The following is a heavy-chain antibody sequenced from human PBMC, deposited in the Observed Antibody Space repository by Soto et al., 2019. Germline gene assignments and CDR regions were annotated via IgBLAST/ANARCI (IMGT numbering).Heavy chain of an antibody. CDR2: IIPIFGTA. J-gene: IGHJ4*02. CDR1: GGTFSSYA. D-gene: IGHD3-22*01. V-gene: IGHV1-69*01. CDR3: ARDTPTYYESSDSLDY. Sequence: QVQLVQSGAEVKKPGSSVKVSCKASGGTFSSYAISWVRQAPGQGLEWMGGIIPIFGTANYAQKFHGRVTITADESTSTAYMERSSLRSEDTAVYYCARDTPTYYESSDSLDYWGQGTLVTVCS.